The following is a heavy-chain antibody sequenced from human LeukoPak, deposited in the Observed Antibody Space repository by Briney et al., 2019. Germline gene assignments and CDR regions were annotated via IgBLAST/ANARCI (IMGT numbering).Heavy chain of an antibody. CDR1: GGSISSYY. V-gene: IGHV4-34*01. CDR3: ARVKRITIFGVVIIGGYFDY. CDR2: INHSGST. J-gene: IGHJ4*02. D-gene: IGHD3-3*01. Sequence: RASETLSLTCTVSGGSISSYYWSWIRQPPGKGLEWIGEINHSGSTNYNPSLKSRVTISVDTSKNQFSLKLSSVTAADTAVYYCARVKRITIFGVVIIGGYFDYWGQGTLVTVSS.